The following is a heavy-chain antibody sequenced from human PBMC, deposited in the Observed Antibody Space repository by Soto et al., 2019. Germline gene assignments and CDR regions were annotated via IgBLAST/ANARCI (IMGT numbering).Heavy chain of an antibody. V-gene: IGHV1-69*01. CDR2: IVPMYDVP. J-gene: IGHJ3*02. CDR3: ATEWGNRPVPGSEAFDI. Sequence: VQLVQSGAEVQRAGSSVKVSCKASGGTFSNSAISWVRLAPGRGLEWVGGIVPMYDVPIYAQSFQDRVKISADGSTTTVFMELSSLTSEDTAVYFCATEWGNRPVPGSEAFDIWGQGTVVTVSS. CDR1: GGTFSNSA. D-gene: IGHD3-16*01.